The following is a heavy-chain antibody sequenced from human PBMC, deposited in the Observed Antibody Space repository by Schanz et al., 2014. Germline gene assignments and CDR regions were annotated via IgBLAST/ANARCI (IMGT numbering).Heavy chain of an antibody. CDR2: IYASGAT. D-gene: IGHD3-22*01. Sequence: EVQLLESGGGLVRPGGSLRLSCAASGFTFSNYAMSWVRQAPGKGLEWVSTIYASGATYYADSVKGRFTISRDNSKNTLYLQMNSLRAEDTAVYYCAKDPSHGDYDYYFDYWGQGTLVTVSS. CDR1: GFTFSNYA. J-gene: IGHJ4*02. CDR3: AKDPSHGDYDYYFDY. V-gene: IGHV3-23*05.